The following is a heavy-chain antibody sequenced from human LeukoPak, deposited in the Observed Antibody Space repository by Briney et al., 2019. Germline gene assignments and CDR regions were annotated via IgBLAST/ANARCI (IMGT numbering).Heavy chain of an antibody. Sequence: ASVKVSCKTSGYTLAGYYMHWVRQAPGQGLEWMGWIVPNSGGTNYAQKFQGRVTMTRDTSISTAFMELSRLRSDDTAIYYCARANQNYFDYWGQGTLVTVSS. CDR1: GYTLAGYY. J-gene: IGHJ4*02. V-gene: IGHV1-2*02. CDR3: ARANQNYFDY. CDR2: IVPNSGGT.